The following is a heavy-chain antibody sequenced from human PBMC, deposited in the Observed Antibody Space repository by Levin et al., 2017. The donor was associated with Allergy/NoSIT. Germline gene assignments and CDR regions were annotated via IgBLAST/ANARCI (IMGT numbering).Heavy chain of an antibody. D-gene: IGHD6-19*01. J-gene: IGHJ3*02. V-gene: IGHV4-39*01. Sequence: PSETLSLTCTVSGGSISSSSYYWAWIRQPPGKGLEWIGSVYYSGTTYQNPSLKSRVTISVDTSKNQFSLKLTSVTAADTAVYYCARLKPTGWSRAEAGTFDIWGQGTKVTVSS. CDR3: ARLKPTGWSRAEAGTFDI. CDR1: GGSISSSSYY. CDR2: VYYSGTT.